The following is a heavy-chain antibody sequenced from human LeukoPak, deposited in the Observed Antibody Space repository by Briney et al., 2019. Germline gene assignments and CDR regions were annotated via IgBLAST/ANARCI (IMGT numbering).Heavy chain of an antibody. CDR1: GGSISSYY. V-gene: IGHV4-59*05. Sequence: SETLSLTCTVSGGSISSYYWSWIRQPPGKGLEWIGSIYYSGSTYYNPSLKSRVTISVDTSKNQFSLKLSSVTAADTAVYYCARTACCSSTSCYCSYYYYYMDVWGKGTTVTVSS. J-gene: IGHJ6*03. CDR2: IYYSGST. CDR3: ARTACCSSTSCYCSYYYYYMDV. D-gene: IGHD2-2*01.